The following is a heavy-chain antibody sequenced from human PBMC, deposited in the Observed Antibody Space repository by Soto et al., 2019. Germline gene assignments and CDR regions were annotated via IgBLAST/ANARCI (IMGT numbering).Heavy chain of an antibody. CDR1: GGSFSGFY. Sequence: SETLSLTCAASGGSFSGFYWTWIRQPPGEGLEWIGEINHSGTTNFNPSLRSRLTISLDSSKKHFSLKLTSMTAADAAVYYCARADRTLVTSYGLDVWGQGTTVT. CDR2: INHSGTT. CDR3: ARADRTLVTSYGLDV. V-gene: IGHV4-34*01. D-gene: IGHD2-21*02. J-gene: IGHJ6*02.